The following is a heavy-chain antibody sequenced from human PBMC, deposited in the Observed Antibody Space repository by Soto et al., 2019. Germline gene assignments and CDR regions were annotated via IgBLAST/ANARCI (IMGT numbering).Heavy chain of an antibody. Sequence: GGSLRLSCAASGFTFSSYWMSWVRQAPGKGLEWVANIKQDGSEKCYVDSVKGRFTISRDNAKNSLYLQMNSLRAEDTAVYYCATVGSGYSSGWYYFDYWGQGTLVTVSS. J-gene: IGHJ4*02. D-gene: IGHD6-19*01. CDR2: IKQDGSEK. CDR3: ATVGSGYSSGWYYFDY. CDR1: GFTFSSYW. V-gene: IGHV3-7*05.